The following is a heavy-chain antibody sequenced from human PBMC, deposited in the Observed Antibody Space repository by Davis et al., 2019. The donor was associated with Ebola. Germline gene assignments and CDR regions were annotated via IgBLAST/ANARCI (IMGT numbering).Heavy chain of an antibody. Sequence: GVLKISCAASGFTFSSYAMSWVRQAPGKGLEWGSAISGSGGNTYYADSVKGRFTISRDNSKNTLYLQMNSLRAEDKAVYYCARQSRIYGGHYWGQGTLVTVSS. D-gene: IGHD4-17*01. CDR2: ISGSGGNT. CDR3: ARQSRIYGGHY. V-gene: IGHV3-23*01. J-gene: IGHJ4*02. CDR1: GFTFSSYA.